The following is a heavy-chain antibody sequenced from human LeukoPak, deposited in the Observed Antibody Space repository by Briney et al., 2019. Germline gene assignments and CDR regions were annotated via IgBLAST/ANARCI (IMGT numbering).Heavy chain of an antibody. CDR2: INPSGGST. V-gene: IGHV1-46*01. D-gene: IGHD3-10*01. Sequence: ASVKASCKASGNTFTSYYMHWVRQAPGQGLEWMGIINPSGGSTGYAQKFQGRVTMTRDTSTSTVYMELSSLRSEDTAVYYCASSGTGTVWFDPWGQGTLVTVSS. CDR1: GNTFTSYY. J-gene: IGHJ5*02. CDR3: ASSGTGTVWFDP.